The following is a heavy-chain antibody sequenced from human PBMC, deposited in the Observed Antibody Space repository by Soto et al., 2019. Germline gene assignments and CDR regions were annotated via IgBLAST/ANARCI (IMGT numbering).Heavy chain of an antibody. J-gene: IGHJ6*02. Sequence: KPSETLSLTCTVSGGSISSYYWSWIRQPPGKGLEWIGYIYYNGNTNYAQKLQGRVTMTTDTSTSTAYMELRSLRSDDTAVYYCARERVRAIVSDYYYYYGMDAWGQGTTVTVSS. CDR2: IYYNGNT. V-gene: IGHV4-59*01. CDR1: GGSISSYY. D-gene: IGHD5-18*01. CDR3: ARERVRAIVSDYYYYYGMDA.